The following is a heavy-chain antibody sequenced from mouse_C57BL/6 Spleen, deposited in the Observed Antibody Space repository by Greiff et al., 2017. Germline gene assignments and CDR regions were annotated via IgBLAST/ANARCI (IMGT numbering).Heavy chain of an antibody. Sequence: QVQLQQPGAELVKPGASVKLSCKASGYTFTSYWMHWVKQRPGQGLEWIGMIHPNSGSTNYNEKFKSKATLTVDKSSRTAYMQLSSLTSEDSAVYYCARWGLDSNYPFDYWGQGTTLTVSS. J-gene: IGHJ2*01. CDR2: IHPNSGST. D-gene: IGHD2-5*01. CDR1: GYTFTSYW. CDR3: ARWGLDSNYPFDY. V-gene: IGHV1-64*01.